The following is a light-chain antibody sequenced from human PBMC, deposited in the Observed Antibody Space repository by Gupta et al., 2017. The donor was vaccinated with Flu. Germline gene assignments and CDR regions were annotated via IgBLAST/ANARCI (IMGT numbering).Light chain of an antibody. V-gene: IGKV1-33*01. Sequence: PSSLSASVGDRVTITCQASQDISNYLNWYQQKPGKAPKLLIYDASNLETGVPSRFSGSGSGTDFTFTISSLQPEDIATYYCQQYDTLPLTFGQGTRLEIK. J-gene: IGKJ5*01. CDR2: DAS. CDR1: QDISNY. CDR3: QQYDTLPLT.